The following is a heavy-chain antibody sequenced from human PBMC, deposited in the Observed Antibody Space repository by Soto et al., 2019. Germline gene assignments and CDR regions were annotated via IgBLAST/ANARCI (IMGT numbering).Heavy chain of an antibody. CDR2: IRSKSDGGTT. CDR3: TTDPVRDYA. CDR1: GFTFSNAW. Sequence: EVQLVESGGGLVKPGGSLGLSCAASGFTFSNAWMNWVRQAPGKGLEWVGRIRSKSDGGTTDYAASVKGRFTISRDDSKTTLYLQTNSLKTEDTAVYYCTTDPVRDYAWGQGTLVTVSS. V-gene: IGHV3-15*07. D-gene: IGHD4-17*01. J-gene: IGHJ4*02.